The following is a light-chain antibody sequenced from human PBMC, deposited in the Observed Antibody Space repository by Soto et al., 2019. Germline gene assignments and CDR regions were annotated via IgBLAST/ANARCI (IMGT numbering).Light chain of an antibody. J-gene: IGKJ1*01. Sequence: EIVMTQSPATLSVSPGERATLSCRASQSVSSNLAWYQQKPGQAPRLLIYGASTRATGIPARFSGSGSGTEFTLTISSLQSEDVATYYCQKYNGAPPWTFGPGTKVDIK. CDR3: QKYNGAPPWT. CDR1: QSVSSN. CDR2: GAS. V-gene: IGKV3-15*01.